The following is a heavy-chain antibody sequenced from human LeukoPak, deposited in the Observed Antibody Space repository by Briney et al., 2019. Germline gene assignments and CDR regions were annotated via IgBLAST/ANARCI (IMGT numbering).Heavy chain of an antibody. V-gene: IGHV4-39*07. Sequence: PSETLSLTCAVSGGSISSSSYYWGWIRQPPGKGLEWIGSIYYSGSTYYNPSLKSRVTISVDTSKNQFSLKLSSVTAADTAVYYCARDLYGSGAPHFDYWGQGTLVTVSS. CDR1: GGSISSSSYY. D-gene: IGHD3-10*01. J-gene: IGHJ4*02. CDR2: IYYSGST. CDR3: ARDLYGSGAPHFDY.